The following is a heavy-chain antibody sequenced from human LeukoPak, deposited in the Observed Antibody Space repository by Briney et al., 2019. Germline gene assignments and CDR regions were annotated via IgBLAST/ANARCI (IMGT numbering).Heavy chain of an antibody. V-gene: IGHV3-7*03. CDR2: IKHDGNDK. Sequence: GGSLRLSCAASGFTFSSYWMTWVRQAPGKGLEWVANIKHDGNDKYFVDSVKGRFTISRDNAKNSLYLQMNSLRAEDTAVYYCAREGGGGQQLVKYYFDYWGQGTLVTVSS. J-gene: IGHJ4*02. CDR1: GFTFSSYW. D-gene: IGHD6-13*01. CDR3: AREGGGGQQLVKYYFDY.